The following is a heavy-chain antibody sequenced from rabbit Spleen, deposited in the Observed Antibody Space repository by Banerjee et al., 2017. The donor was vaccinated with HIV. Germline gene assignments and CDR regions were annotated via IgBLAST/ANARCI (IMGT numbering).Heavy chain of an antibody. CDR2: INIVTGKL. D-gene: IGHD1-1*01. CDR1: GVSLNDKDV. CDR3: ARDTSSTFSSYGMDV. Sequence: QEQLGESGGGMVKPEGSLTLTCKASGVSLNDKDVMCWVRQAPGKGLGWIADINIVTGKLLYASGAKGRFTCSKTSSTTVTLEMTSLTAADTATYSWARDTSSTFSSYGMDVWGQGTL. J-gene: IGHJ6*01. V-gene: IGHV1S45*01.